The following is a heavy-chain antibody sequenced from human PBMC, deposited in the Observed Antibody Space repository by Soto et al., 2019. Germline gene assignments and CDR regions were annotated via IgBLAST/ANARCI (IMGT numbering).Heavy chain of an antibody. Sequence: HPGGSLRLSCAASGFTFDDYAMHWVRQAPGKGLEWVSGISWNSGSIGYADSVKGRFTISRDNAKNSLYLQMNSLRAEDTALYYCAKEGYYYDSSGPFDYWGQGTLVTVSS. V-gene: IGHV3-9*01. CDR3: AKEGYYYDSSGPFDY. D-gene: IGHD3-22*01. J-gene: IGHJ4*02. CDR1: GFTFDDYA. CDR2: ISWNSGSI.